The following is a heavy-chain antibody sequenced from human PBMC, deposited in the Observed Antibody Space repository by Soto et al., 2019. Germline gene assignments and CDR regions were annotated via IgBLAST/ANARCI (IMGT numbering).Heavy chain of an antibody. CDR3: ARHKAAAAPFDY. V-gene: IGHV4-59*08. CDR2: IYYSGST. D-gene: IGHD6-13*01. CDR1: GGSISSYY. J-gene: IGHJ4*02. Sequence: SETLSLTCTVSGGSISSYYWSWIRQPPGKGLEWIGYIYYSGSTNYNPSLKSRVTISVDTSKNQFSLKLSSVTAADTAVYYCARHKAAAAPFDYWGQGTLVTVSS.